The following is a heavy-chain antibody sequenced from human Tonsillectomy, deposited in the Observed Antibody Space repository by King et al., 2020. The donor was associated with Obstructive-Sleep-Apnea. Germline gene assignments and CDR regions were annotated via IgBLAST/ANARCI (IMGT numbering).Heavy chain of an antibody. CDR2: ISFDGRNE. J-gene: IGHJ4*02. D-gene: IGHD3-22*01. CDR1: GFTLASA. CDR3: ARDRNNYYDSSGPIDY. V-gene: IGHV3-30*04. Sequence: VQLVESGGGVVQPGGSLRLSCAASGFTLASAMHWVRQAPGKGLEWVAVISFDGRNENYADSVRGRFTVSRDNSKNTLYLQMNSLRAEDTAVYYCARDRNNYYDSSGPIDYWGQGTPVTVSS.